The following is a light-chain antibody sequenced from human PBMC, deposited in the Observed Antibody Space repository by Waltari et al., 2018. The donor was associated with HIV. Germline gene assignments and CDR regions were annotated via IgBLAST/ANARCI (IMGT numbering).Light chain of an antibody. Sequence: QSALTQPASVSGSPGQSITISCPGTSSDVGTYHSVSWYQQPPGKAPTLMIYDVSKRPSGVSNRFSGSKSGNTSSLTISGLQAEDEADYYCCSYAGSSTFVFGTGTKVTVL. CDR1: SSDVGTYHS. CDR3: CSYAGSSTFV. CDR2: DVS. J-gene: IGLJ1*01. V-gene: IGLV2-23*02.